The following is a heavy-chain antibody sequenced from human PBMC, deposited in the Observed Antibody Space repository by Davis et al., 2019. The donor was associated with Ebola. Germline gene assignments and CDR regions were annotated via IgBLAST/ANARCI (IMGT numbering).Heavy chain of an antibody. CDR1: GFTFSSYG. CDR3: AKSSSPDY. J-gene: IGHJ4*02. D-gene: IGHD6-19*01. CDR2: ISYDGSNK. Sequence: GGSLRLSCAASGFTFSSYGMHWVRQAPGKGLEWVAVISYDGSNKYYADSVKGRFTSSRDNSKNTLYLQMNSLRAEDTAVYYCAKSSSPDYWGQGTLVTVSS. V-gene: IGHV3-30*18.